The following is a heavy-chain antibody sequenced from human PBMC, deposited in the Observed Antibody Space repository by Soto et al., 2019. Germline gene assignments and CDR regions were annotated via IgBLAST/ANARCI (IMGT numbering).Heavy chain of an antibody. V-gene: IGHV4-39*01. CDR1: GGSISSSSYY. CDR3: ARHAHTVTTSPGIVDY. CDR2: IYYSGST. Sequence: QLQLQESGPGLVKPSETLSLTCTVSGGSISSSSYYWGWIRQPPGKGLEWIGSIYYSGSTYYNPSLKSRVTISVDTSKNQFSLKLSSVTAADTAVYYCARHAHTVTTSPGIVDYWGQGTLVTVSS. D-gene: IGHD4-17*01. J-gene: IGHJ4*02.